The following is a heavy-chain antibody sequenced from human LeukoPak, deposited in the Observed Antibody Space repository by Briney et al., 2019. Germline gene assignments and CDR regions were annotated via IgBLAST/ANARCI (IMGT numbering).Heavy chain of an antibody. D-gene: IGHD6-13*01. CDR1: GGSISSYY. CDR3: ARVKEYSSTWTHDY. Sequence: PSETLSLTCTVSGGSISSYYWSWIRQPPGKGLEWIGYIYYSGSTNYNPSLKSRVTISVDTSKNQSSLKLSSVTAADTAVYYSARVKEYSSTWTHDYWGQGTLVTVSS. J-gene: IGHJ4*02. V-gene: IGHV4-59*01. CDR2: IYYSGST.